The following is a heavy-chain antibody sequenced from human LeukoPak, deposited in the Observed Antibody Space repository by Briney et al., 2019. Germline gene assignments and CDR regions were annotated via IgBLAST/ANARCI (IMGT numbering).Heavy chain of an antibody. J-gene: IGHJ3*02. CDR2: IYSSGST. CDR3: ARGGGSAYYYDSNNQNAFDI. D-gene: IGHD3-22*01. V-gene: IGHV4-4*09. Sequence: PETLSLTCTVSGGSVSSYYWSWIRQPPGKGLEWIGDIYSSGSTNDKPSLKCRVTISVDTSKNQFSLNLSSVTAADTAVYYCARGGGSAYYYDSNNQNAFDIWGQGTMVTVSS. CDR1: GGSVSSYY.